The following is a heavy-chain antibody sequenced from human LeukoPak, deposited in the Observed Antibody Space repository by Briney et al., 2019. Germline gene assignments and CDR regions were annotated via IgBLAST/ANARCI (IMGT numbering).Heavy chain of an antibody. CDR3: AREKRPVNAFDV. J-gene: IGHJ3*01. V-gene: IGHV4-34*01. Sequence: SETLSLTCAVYGGSFSGYYWSWIRQPPGKGLEWIGEINHSGSTNYNPSLKGRVTISVDTSKNQFSLKLSSVTAADTAVYYCAREKRPVNAFDVWGQGTMVTVSS. CDR2: INHSGST. CDR1: GGSFSGYY.